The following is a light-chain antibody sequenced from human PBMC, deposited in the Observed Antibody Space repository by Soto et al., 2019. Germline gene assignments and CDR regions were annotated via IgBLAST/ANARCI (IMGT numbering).Light chain of an antibody. CDR2: DAS. CDR3: QHRSNCPPWWT. CDR1: QSVSSY. J-gene: IGKJ2*02. Sequence: EIVLTQTPATLSLSPGERATLSCRSSQSVSSYLAWYPQKPCQAPMILIYDASNRATGIPTKFSGSGSGTDFTLTISSLEPEDFAVYYCQHRSNCPPWWTCGQGTKLEIK. V-gene: IGKV3-11*01.